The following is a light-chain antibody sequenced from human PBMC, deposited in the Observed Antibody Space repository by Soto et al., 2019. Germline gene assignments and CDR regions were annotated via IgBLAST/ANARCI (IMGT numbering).Light chain of an antibody. CDR3: QVYGNSPMYT. J-gene: IGKJ2*01. Sequence: DIVMTQSPDSLSVSLGERATIKCRSSQSVLHRSNGNNYIAWYQQKPGQPPKLLIYWSSTRDSGVPDRFIGSGSGTDFTLTVSSLQAEDVAVYYCQVYGNSPMYTFGQGTRLEIK. V-gene: IGKV4-1*01. CDR2: WSS. CDR1: QSVLHRSNGNNY.